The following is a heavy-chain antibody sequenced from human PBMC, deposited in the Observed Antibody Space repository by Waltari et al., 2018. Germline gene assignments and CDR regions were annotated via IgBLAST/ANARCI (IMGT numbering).Heavy chain of an antibody. CDR2: IKKDGTEE. J-gene: IGHJ4*02. CDR3: ARDHWFSLDL. V-gene: IGHV3-7*01. CDR1: GFPFRDPL. Sequence: EEQVVESGGGLVQPGGSLRLSCVASGFPFRDPLMAWGRQAPGKELGWVAKIKKDGTEEMYVDSVKGRFTISKDNTKNSVFLQMNSLRAEDTAVYYCARDHWFSLDLWGQGTLVTVSS. D-gene: IGHD3-9*01.